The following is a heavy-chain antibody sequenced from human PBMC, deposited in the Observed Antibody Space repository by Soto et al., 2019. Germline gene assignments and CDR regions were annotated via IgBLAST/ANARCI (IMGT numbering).Heavy chain of an antibody. D-gene: IGHD3-9*01. J-gene: IGHJ4*02. V-gene: IGHV4-34*01. CDR1: GGSFSGYY. CDR2: INHSGST. CDR3: ARLEGLATTSYYFDF. Sequence: SETLSLTCAVYGGSFSGYYWSWIRQPPGKGLEWIGEINHSGSTNYNPSLKSRVTISVDTSKNQFSLKLTSVTAAATAVYYFARLEGLATTSYYFDFWGPGALVTVSS.